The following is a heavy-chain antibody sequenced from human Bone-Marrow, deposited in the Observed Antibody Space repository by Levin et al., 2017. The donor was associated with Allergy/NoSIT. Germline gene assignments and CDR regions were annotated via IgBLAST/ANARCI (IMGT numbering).Heavy chain of an antibody. CDR1: GGSISSSSYY. D-gene: IGHD3-22*01. CDR2: IYYSGST. CDR3: ARRDGMYYYDSSGYSNWFDA. Sequence: SETLSLTCTVSGGSISSSSYYWGWIRQPPGKGLEWIGSIYYSGSTYYNPSLKSRVTISVDTSKNQFFLKLSSVTAADTAVYYCARRDGMYYYDSSGYSNWFDAWGQGTLVTVSS. V-gene: IGHV4-39*01. J-gene: IGHJ5*02.